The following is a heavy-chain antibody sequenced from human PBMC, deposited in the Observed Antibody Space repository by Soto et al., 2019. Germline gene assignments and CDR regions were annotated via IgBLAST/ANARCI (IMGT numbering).Heavy chain of an antibody. CDR3: ASRTTGIYYYYYMDV. CDR1: GGSLSSSSYY. CDR2: IYYSGST. Sequence: SETLSLTCTVSGGSLSSSSYYWGWIRQPPGKGLEWIGSIYYSGSTYYNPSLKSRVTISVDTSKNQFSLKLSSVTAADTAVYYCASRTTGIYYYYYMDVWGKGTTVTVSS. D-gene: IGHD4-4*01. J-gene: IGHJ6*03. V-gene: IGHV4-39*01.